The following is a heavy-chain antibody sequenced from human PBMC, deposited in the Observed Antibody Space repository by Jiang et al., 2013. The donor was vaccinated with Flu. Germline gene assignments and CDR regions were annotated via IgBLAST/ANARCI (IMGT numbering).Heavy chain of an antibody. V-gene: IGHV3-23*01. CDR3: AKKSRSNTPRAPDDY. D-gene: IGHD1-14*01. Sequence: QLLESGGGLVQPGGSPENSPVQPLDSPFSSYDMNWVRQAPGKGLEWVSVISGSGSSTYYADSVKGRFTISRDNSKNTLYLQMNSLGAEDTAVYYCAKKSRSNTPRAPDDYWGQGTLVTVSS. J-gene: IGHJ4*02. CDR1: DSPFSSYD. CDR2: ISGSGSST.